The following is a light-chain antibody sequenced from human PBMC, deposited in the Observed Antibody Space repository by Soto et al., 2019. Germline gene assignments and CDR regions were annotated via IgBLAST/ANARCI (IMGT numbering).Light chain of an antibody. Sequence: DIQMTQSPSTLPASIGDRVTITCRASQSIDTWLAWYQQKPGKTPKLLIYKASSLQTGVPSRLSGSGSWTEFTLTINGLQPDDFATYYCQHYNSYSRTFGAGNKVQVK. J-gene: IGKJ4*01. V-gene: IGKV1-5*03. CDR2: KAS. CDR3: QHYNSYSRT. CDR1: QSIDTW.